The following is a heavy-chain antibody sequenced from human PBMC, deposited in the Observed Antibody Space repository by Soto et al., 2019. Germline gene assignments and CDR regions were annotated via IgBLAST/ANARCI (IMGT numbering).Heavy chain of an antibody. Sequence: GGSLGLSCAASGFTFSSYAMSWVRQAPGKGLEWVSAISGSGGSTYYADSVKGRFTISRDNSKNTLYLQMNSLRAEDTAVYYCARDTRWERLGLGFDHWGQGTLVTVSS. D-gene: IGHD1-26*01. J-gene: IGHJ5*02. CDR3: ARDTRWERLGLGFDH. CDR2: ISGSGGST. CDR1: GFTFSSYA. V-gene: IGHV3-23*01.